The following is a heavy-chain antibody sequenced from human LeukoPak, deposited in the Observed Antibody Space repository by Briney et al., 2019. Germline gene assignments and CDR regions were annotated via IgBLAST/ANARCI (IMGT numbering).Heavy chain of an antibody. Sequence: PGGSLRLSCAASESAFSTYNMNWVRQAPGKGLEWVSYISTGSSTTYYADSVKGRFTISRDNAKNSLYLQMNSLRAEDTAVYYCASTQWLANFDYWGQGTLVTVSS. D-gene: IGHD6-19*01. V-gene: IGHV3-48*01. CDR2: ISTGSSTT. CDR1: ESAFSTYN. J-gene: IGHJ4*02. CDR3: ASTQWLANFDY.